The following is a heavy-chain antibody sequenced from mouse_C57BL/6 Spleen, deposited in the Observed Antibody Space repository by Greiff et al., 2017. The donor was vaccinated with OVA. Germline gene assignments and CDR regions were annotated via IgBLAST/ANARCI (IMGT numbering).Heavy chain of an antibody. J-gene: IGHJ2*01. V-gene: IGHV1-55*01. CDR3: ARRPSTPYYFDY. D-gene: IGHD1-1*01. CDR1: GYTFTSYW. Sequence: QVQLQQSGAELVKPGASVKMSCKASGYTFTSYWITWVKQRPGQGLEWIGDIYPGSGSTNYNEKFKSKATLTVDTSSSTAYMQLSSLTSEDSAVYYCARRPSTPYYFDYWGQGTTLTVSS. CDR2: IYPGSGST.